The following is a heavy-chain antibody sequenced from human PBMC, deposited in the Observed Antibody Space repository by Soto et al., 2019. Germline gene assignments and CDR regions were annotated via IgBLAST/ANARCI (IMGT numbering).Heavy chain of an antibody. J-gene: IGHJ4*02. D-gene: IGHD2-2*01. CDR2: IAQDGSQT. Sequence: EAQLVESGGGLVQPGGSLRLSCAASGFAFTTYWMGWVRQAPGRGLECLANIAQDGSQTYYVDSVKGRFTISRDNAKNSLYLPMNRLRAEDTAVYYCATMRRESPDDYWCLGTRVNVSS. CDR1: GFAFTTYW. V-gene: IGHV3-7*01. CDR3: ATMRRESPDDY.